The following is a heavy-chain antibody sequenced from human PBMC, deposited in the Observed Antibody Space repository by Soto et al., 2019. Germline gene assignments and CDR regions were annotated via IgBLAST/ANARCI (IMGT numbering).Heavy chain of an antibody. J-gene: IGHJ4*02. CDR2: IYYSGST. Sequence: SETLSLTCTVSGGSISSGGYYWSWIRQHPGKGLEWIGYIYYSGSTYYNPSLKSRVTISLDTSKNPFSLKLSSVSAGGTAVYYCAIVNGIVAAGGTWSCEYWSQGTFVSVSS. D-gene: IGHD6-13*01. V-gene: IGHV4-31*03. CDR1: GGSISSGGYY. CDR3: AIVNGIVAAGGTWSCEY.